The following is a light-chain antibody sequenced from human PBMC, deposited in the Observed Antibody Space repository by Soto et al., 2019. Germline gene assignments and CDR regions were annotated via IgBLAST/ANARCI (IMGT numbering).Light chain of an antibody. CDR2: DAS. CDR3: HQRSNGPQT. CDR1: QSVSSY. J-gene: IGKJ1*01. Sequence: EIVLTQSPATLSLSPGERATLSCRASQSVSSYLAWYQQKPGQAPRLLIYDASNRATGIPARFSGSGSGTAIPLTISSLEPEDFAVYYSHQRSNGPQTFGQGTK. V-gene: IGKV3-11*01.